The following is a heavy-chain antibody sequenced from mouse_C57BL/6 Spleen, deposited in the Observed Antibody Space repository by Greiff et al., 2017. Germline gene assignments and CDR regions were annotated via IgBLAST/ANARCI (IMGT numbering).Heavy chain of an antibody. CDR2: INPNNGGT. Sequence: EVQLQQSGPELVKPGASVKISCKASGYTFTDYYMNWVKQSHGKSLEWIGDINPNNGGTSYNQKFKGKATLTVDKSSSTAYMELRSLTSEDSAVYYWAREGYGAYAMDYWGQGTSVTVSS. D-gene: IGHD1-1*02. J-gene: IGHJ4*01. CDR1: GYTFTDYY. V-gene: IGHV1-26*01. CDR3: AREGYGAYAMDY.